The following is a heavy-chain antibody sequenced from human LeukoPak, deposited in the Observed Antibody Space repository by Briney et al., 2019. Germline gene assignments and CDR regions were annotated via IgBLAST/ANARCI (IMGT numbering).Heavy chain of an antibody. J-gene: IGHJ4*02. Sequence: GASLQISCEGSGSIFTSYWIGWGRQLPGKGLEWMGIIYPGDSDTRYSPSFQGQVTISADKSISTAYLQWSSLKASDTAMYYCARQGYCTNGVCHPLFDYWGQGTLVTVSS. D-gene: IGHD2-8*01. CDR1: GSIFTSYW. CDR3: ARQGYCTNGVCHPLFDY. CDR2: IYPGDSDT. V-gene: IGHV5-51*01.